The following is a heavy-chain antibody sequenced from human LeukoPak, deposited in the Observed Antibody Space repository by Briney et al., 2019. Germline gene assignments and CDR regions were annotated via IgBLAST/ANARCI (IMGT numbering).Heavy chain of an antibody. CDR3: ATDEAATGRLDY. J-gene: IGHJ4*02. V-gene: IGHV3-74*01. D-gene: IGHD1-1*01. Sequence: GGSLRLSCAASGFNFRNYWMHWVRQAPGKGLVWVSRNNSDGSSTSYADSVKGRFTISRDNAENTLYLQINSLRAEDTAVYYCATDEAATGRLDYWGQGTLVTDSS. CDR2: NNSDGSST. CDR1: GFNFRNYW.